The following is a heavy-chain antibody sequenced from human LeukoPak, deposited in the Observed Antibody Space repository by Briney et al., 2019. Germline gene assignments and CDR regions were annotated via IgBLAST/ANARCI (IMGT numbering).Heavy chain of an antibody. J-gene: IGHJ4*02. Sequence: GGSLRLSCAASGFTFGYFWMSWVRQAPGRGLQWVASMKGDGSLIHYVDSVKGRFTISRNNARNSLYLQMNSLRAEDTAIYFCARLFSGVTTFDYWGQGALVTVST. CDR3: ARLFSGVTTFDY. V-gene: IGHV3-7*01. CDR1: GFTFGYFW. D-gene: IGHD1-1*01. CDR2: MKGDGSLI.